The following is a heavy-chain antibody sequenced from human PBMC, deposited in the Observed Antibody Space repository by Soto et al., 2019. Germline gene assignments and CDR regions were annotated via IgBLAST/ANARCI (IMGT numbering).Heavy chain of an antibody. CDR1: GYSFTSYD. CDR3: ARDTQSSSVYGVDV. D-gene: IGHD2-15*01. V-gene: IGHV1-18*04. CDR2: ISGYTGDT. Sequence: ASVKVTCKASGYSFTSYDISWVRQAPGQGLEWMGWISGYTGDTNYAQKFQGRLYMTTDTSTSTAYMELRSLRSDDTAVYYCARDTQSSSVYGVDVWG. J-gene: IGHJ6*02.